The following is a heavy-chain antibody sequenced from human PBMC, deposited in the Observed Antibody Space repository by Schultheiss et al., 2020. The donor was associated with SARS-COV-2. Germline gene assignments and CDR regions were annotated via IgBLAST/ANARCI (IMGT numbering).Heavy chain of an antibody. Sequence: SVKVSCKASGGTFSSYAISWVRQAPGQGLEWMGGIIPIFGTANYAQKFQGRVTITADESTSTAYMELSSLRSEDTAVYYCTTVGTTVTTEAFDYWGQGTLVTVSS. CDR2: IIPIFGTA. V-gene: IGHV1-69*13. J-gene: IGHJ4*02. D-gene: IGHD4-17*01. CDR1: GGTFSSYA. CDR3: TTVGTTVTTEAFDY.